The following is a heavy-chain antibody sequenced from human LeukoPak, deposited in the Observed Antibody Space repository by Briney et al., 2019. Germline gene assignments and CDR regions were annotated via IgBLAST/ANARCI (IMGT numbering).Heavy chain of an antibody. CDR3: AKESGSYFLDFDS. CDR1: GFIFNTYA. D-gene: IGHD1-26*01. CDR2: VSSGGGST. Sequence: QAGGSLRLSCAASGFIFNTYAMSWVRQAPGKGLEWVSAVSSGGGSTYYVDSVKGRFTISRDNSKNTLYLQMNSLRVGDTAVYYCAKESGSYFLDFDSWGQGTLVTVSS. J-gene: IGHJ4*02. V-gene: IGHV3-23*01.